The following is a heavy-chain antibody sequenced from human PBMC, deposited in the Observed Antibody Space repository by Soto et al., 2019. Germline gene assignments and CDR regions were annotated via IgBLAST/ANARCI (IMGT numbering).Heavy chain of an antibody. CDR3: VRATAARQRDYSYHYCLHI. J-gene: IGHJ6*03. CDR1: GYTFINYY. CDR2: INPNVGST. Sequence: QVQLVQSGAEVKKPGASVKVSCKASGYTFINYYIHWVRQAPGQGLEWMGVINPNVGSTVYAQKFQGRVTLTRDTSTSTVYVELSSLRSDDTAVYFCVRATAARQRDYSYHYCLHIWGKGTTVTVSS. D-gene: IGHD6-6*01. V-gene: IGHV1-46*03.